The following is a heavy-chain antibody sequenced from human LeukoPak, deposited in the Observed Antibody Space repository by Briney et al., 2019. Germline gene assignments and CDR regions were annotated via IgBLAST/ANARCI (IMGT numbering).Heavy chain of an antibody. D-gene: IGHD4-23*01. Sequence: TSETLSLTCTVSGGSVSSGVYYWSWIRQHPGKGLEWIGYTYYSGSTYYNPSLKGRVTISVDTSKNQFSLKLSSVTAADTAVYYCGRVPQDGGRVDYWGQGTLVTVSS. CDR3: GRVPQDGGRVDY. J-gene: IGHJ4*02. CDR2: TYYSGST. CDR1: GGSVSSGVYY. V-gene: IGHV4-31*03.